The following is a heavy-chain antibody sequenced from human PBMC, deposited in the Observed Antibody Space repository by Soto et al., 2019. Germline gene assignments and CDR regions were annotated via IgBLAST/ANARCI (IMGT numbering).Heavy chain of an antibody. D-gene: IGHD2-2*01. J-gene: IGHJ6*02. CDR2: IIPIFGTA. CDR1: GGTFSSYA. Sequence: ASVKVSCKASGGTFSSYAISWLRQAPGQGLEWMGGIIPIFGTANYAQKFQGRVTITADESTSTAYMELSSLRSEDTAVYYCAREGVVPAAMRNYHYGMDVWGQGTLVTVSS. CDR3: AREGVVPAAMRNYHYGMDV. V-gene: IGHV1-69*01.